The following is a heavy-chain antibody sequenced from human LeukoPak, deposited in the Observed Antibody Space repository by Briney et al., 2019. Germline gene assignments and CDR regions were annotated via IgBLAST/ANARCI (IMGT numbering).Heavy chain of an antibody. CDR2: IIPIFGTA. CDR3: ARGPDYPPYYFDY. CDR1: GVTFSSYA. V-gene: IGHV1-69*01. Sequence: GASVKVYCKASGVTFSSYAISWVRQAPGRGLEWMGGIIPIFGTANYAQKFQGRVTITADESTSTAYMELSSLRSEDTAVYYCARGPDYPPYYFDYWGQGTLATVSS. D-gene: IGHD4-11*01. J-gene: IGHJ4*02.